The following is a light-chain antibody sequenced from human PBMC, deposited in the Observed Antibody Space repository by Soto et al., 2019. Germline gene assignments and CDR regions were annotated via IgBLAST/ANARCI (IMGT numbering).Light chain of an antibody. CDR1: QSVSSSY. CDR2: GAS. J-gene: IGKJ1*01. Sequence: EIVLTQSPGTLSLSPGERATLSCRASQSVSSSYLAWYQQKPGQAPRLLIYGASNRAAGIPDRFFGSGSGTDFTLTISRLEPEDFAVYYCQQYANLWTFGQGTKVDI. V-gene: IGKV3-20*01. CDR3: QQYANLWT.